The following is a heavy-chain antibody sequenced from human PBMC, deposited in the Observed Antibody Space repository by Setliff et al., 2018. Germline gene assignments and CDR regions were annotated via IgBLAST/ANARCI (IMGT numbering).Heavy chain of an antibody. V-gene: IGHV1-69*10. J-gene: IGHJ4*02. CDR3: AAEPDYDILTGWPYYFDY. Sequence: GASVKVSCKASGGTFSSYAISWVRQAPGQGLEWMGGIIPILGIANYAQKFQGRVTITADKSTSTAYMELSSLRSEDTAVYYCAAEPDYDILTGWPYYFDYRGQGTLVTVSS. D-gene: IGHD3-9*01. CDR1: GGTFSSYA. CDR2: IIPILGIA.